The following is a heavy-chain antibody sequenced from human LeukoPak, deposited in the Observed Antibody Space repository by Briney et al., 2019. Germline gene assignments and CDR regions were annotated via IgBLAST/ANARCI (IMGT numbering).Heavy chain of an antibody. D-gene: IGHD6-19*01. J-gene: IGHJ6*03. CDR1: GFTFSTLW. Sequence: GGSLRLSCAASGFTFSTLWMSWVRQAPGQGLEWVAHIKQDGSETHYVDTVKGRFTISRDNAKNSLYLQMNRLSAEDTAIYYCGRHLEYISGWPANYYYYMDVWGKGTTVTVSS. CDR2: IKQDGSET. V-gene: IGHV3-7*03. CDR3: GRHLEYISGWPANYYYYMDV.